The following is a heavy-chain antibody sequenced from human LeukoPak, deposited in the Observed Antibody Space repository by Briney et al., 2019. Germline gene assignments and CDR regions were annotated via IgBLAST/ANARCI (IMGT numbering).Heavy chain of an antibody. CDR3: ARPKSGSGAFDI. Sequence: GASVKVSCKASGHTFTGYYMHWVRQAPGQGLEWMGWINPNSGGTNYAQKFQGRVTMTRDTSISTAYMELSRLRSDDTAVYYCARPKSGSGAFDIWGQGTMVTVSS. CDR2: INPNSGGT. J-gene: IGHJ3*02. D-gene: IGHD3-10*01. CDR1: GHTFTGYY. V-gene: IGHV1-2*02.